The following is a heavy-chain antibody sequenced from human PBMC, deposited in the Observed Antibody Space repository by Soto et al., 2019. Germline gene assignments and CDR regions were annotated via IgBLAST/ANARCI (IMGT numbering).Heavy chain of an antibody. CDR1: GIKFERHV. CDR3: ASFSIVASGSFDY. D-gene: IGHD3-22*01. V-gene: IGHV3-23*01. CDR2: ISGSGGGT. Sequence: HPGGSLRLSCAASGIKFERHVMSWVRQAPGKGLEWVSAISGSGGGTYYADTVKGRFTISRDNSKNTLYLQMKSLTAEDTAVYYCASFSIVASGSFDYWGQGTLVTVSS. J-gene: IGHJ4*02.